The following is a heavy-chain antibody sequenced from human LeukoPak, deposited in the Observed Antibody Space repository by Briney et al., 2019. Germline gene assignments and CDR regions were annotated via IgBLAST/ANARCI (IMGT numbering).Heavy chain of an antibody. CDR2: ISGSGGRT. D-gene: IGHD4-23*01. CDR3: PKDLSGNPDY. CDR1: GFTFRSYA. J-gene: IGHJ4*02. Sequence: PGGSLRLSCAASGFTFRSYAMSWVRQAPGKGLEWVSAISGSGGRTYYADSVKGRFTISRDNSKNTLYLQMNSLRAEDTAVYYCPKDLSGNPDYWGQGTLVTVSS. V-gene: IGHV3-23*01.